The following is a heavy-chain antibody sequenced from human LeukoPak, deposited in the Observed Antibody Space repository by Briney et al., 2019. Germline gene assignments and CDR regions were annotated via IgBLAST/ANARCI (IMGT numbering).Heavy chain of an antibody. D-gene: IGHD1-26*01. J-gene: IGHJ3*02. CDR1: GFTFTIFW. V-gene: IGHV3-7*01. CDR2: IDQVGREK. Sequence: GESMRLSCVASGFTFTIFWMSWVRQAPGKGMEWVANIDQVGREKSYVDSVRGRFSISRDNAKKTLYLRMNSLRIEDTDVYYCARDRSTWELLDAFDIWGRGTMVTVSS. CDR3: ARDRSTWELLDAFDI.